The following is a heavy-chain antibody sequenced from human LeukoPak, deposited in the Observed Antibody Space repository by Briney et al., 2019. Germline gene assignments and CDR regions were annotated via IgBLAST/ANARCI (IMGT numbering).Heavy chain of an antibody. V-gene: IGHV4-34*01. J-gene: IGHJ4*02. D-gene: IGHD3-22*01. CDR1: GGSFSGYY. CDR2: INHSGST. Sequence: SETLSLTCAVYGGSFSGYYWSWLRQPPGKGLEWIGEINHSGSTNYNPSLKSRVTISVDTSKNQFSLKLSSVTAADTAVYYCARVKSGYYDSRGPYKIKVFDYWGQGTLVTVSS. CDR3: ARVKSGYYDSRGPYKIKVFDY.